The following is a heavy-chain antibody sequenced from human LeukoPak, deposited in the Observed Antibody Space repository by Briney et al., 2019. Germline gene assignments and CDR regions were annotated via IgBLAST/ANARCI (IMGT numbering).Heavy chain of an antibody. CDR2: INPNSGGT. CDR3: ARTLRRGEQWLPPGGDAFDI. CDR1: GYTFTGYY. Sequence: ASVKVSCKASGYTFTGYYMHWVRQAAGQGLEWMGWINPNSGGTNYAQKFQGRVTMTRDTSISTAYMELSRLRSDDTAVYYCARTLRRGEQWLPPGGDAFDIWGQGTMVTVSS. V-gene: IGHV1-2*02. D-gene: IGHD6-19*01. J-gene: IGHJ3*02.